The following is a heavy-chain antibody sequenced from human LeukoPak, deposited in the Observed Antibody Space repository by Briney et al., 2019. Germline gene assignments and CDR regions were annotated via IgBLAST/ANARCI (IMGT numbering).Heavy chain of an antibody. V-gene: IGHV4-61*02. CDR2: VYTTGDT. CDR1: GGSISSGAYY. Sequence: SETLSLTCTVSGGSISSGAYYWSWIRQPAGKGLEWVGRVYTTGDTYYNPSLKSRVTISVDKSKNQFSLKLNSVTAADTAVYYCARDGAATVSGYAFDIWGQGTMVTVSS. CDR3: ARDGAATVSGYAFDI. J-gene: IGHJ3*02. D-gene: IGHD6-19*01.